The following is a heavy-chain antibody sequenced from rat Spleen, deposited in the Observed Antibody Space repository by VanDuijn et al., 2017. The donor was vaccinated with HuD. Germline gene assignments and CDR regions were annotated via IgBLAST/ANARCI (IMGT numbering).Heavy chain of an antibody. V-gene: IGHV3-3*01. D-gene: IGHD1-10*01. CDR2: INNEGTT. Sequence: EVQLQESGPGLVKPSQSLSLPCSVTVYSIKSSYRWNWIRKFPGNKLAWMGYINNEGTTNYNPSLKSRISITRDTSKNQFFLQVNSVTTEDTATYYCARDNNYKAYWGQGVMVTVSS. CDR1: VYSIKSSYR. J-gene: IGHJ2*01. CDR3: ARDNNYKAY.